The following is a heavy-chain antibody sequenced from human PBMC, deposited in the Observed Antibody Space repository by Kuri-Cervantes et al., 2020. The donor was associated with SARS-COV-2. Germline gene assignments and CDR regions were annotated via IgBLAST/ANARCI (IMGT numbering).Heavy chain of an antibody. D-gene: IGHD3-16*01. CDR2: ISAGGGST. Sequence: GESLKISCAASGFTFSSCAMSWVRQAPGKGLEWVSGISAGGGSTNYADSVKGRFTISRDNSKNTLYLQMNSLRAEDTAVYYCAKDPYGGGVTALLDYWGQGTLVTVSS. J-gene: IGHJ4*02. V-gene: IGHV3-23*01. CDR1: GFTFSSCA. CDR3: AKDPYGGGVTALLDY.